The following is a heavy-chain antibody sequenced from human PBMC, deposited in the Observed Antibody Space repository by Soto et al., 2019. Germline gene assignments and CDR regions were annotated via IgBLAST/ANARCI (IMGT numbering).Heavy chain of an antibody. J-gene: IGHJ5*02. Sequence: QITLKESGPTLVKPTQTLTLTCTFSGFSLSTSGVGVGWIRQPPGKALEWLALIYWDDDERYSPTRKSRLTLTKDTSKNQVLLTMTNTDPVDTATYYCAHSYGDYAWEEFDPWGQGTLVTVSS. D-gene: IGHD4-17*01. CDR2: IYWDDDE. CDR3: AHSYGDYAWEEFDP. V-gene: IGHV2-5*02. CDR1: GFSLSTSGVG.